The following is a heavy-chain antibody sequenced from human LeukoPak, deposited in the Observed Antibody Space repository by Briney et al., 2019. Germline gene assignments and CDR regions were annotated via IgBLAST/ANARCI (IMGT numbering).Heavy chain of an antibody. CDR2: ITGNGGST. Sequence: GGSLRLSCAASGFTFSSYVMHWVRQAPGKGLEYVSAITGNGGSTYYADSVKGRFTISRDSSKNTLYLQMNSLRAEDTAVYYCASLDFWSGYFDSWGQGTLVTVSS. CDR1: GFTFSSYV. D-gene: IGHD3-3*01. CDR3: ASLDFWSGYFDS. J-gene: IGHJ4*02. V-gene: IGHV3-64*02.